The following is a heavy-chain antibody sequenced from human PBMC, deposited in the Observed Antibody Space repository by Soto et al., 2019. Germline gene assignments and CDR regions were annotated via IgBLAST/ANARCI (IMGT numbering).Heavy chain of an antibody. CDR3: AKATVSFYYFGS. V-gene: IGHV3-23*01. CDR1: GFRFTNKA. CDR2: FSGSGSAT. D-gene: IGHD1-1*01. Sequence: VQLLDSGGGLVQPGGYLRLPGVTSGFRFTNKAISWARRAPGKGLEWVPIFSGSGSATYLPDSVKGRFTISRDNSKNTLFLHMDTLRAEDTAVYYCAKATVSFYYFGSWGQGTLVTVSS. J-gene: IGHJ4*02.